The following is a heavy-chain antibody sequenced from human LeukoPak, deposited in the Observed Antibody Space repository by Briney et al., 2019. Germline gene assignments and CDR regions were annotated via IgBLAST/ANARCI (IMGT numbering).Heavy chain of an antibody. Sequence: GGSLRLSCAASGFTFSSYATHWVRQAPGKGLEWVAVISYDGTNKYYADSVKGRFTISRDNSKNTLYLQMNSLRAEDTAVYYCARDQAEYYDILTGPFGWFDPWGQGTLVTVSS. CDR2: ISYDGTNK. D-gene: IGHD3-9*01. CDR1: GFTFSSYA. V-gene: IGHV3-30-3*01. CDR3: ARDQAEYYDILTGPFGWFDP. J-gene: IGHJ5*02.